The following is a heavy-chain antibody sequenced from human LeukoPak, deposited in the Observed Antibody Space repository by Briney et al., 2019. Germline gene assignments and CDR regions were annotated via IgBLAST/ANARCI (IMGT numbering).Heavy chain of an antibody. CDR3: ARGVRWFDP. CDR2: INHGGST. Sequence: SETLSLTCAVYGGSFSGYYWSWIRQPPGKGLEWIGEINHGGSTNYNPPLKSRVTISVDTSKNQFSLKLSSVTAADTAVYYCARGVRWFDPWGQGTLVTVSS. D-gene: IGHD6-6*01. V-gene: IGHV4-34*01. CDR1: GGSFSGYY. J-gene: IGHJ5*02.